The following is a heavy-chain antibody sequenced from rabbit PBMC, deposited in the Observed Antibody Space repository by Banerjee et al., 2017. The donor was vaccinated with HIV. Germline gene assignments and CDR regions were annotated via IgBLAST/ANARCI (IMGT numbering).Heavy chain of an antibody. CDR3: ARDSYDDYGDLNL. V-gene: IGHV1S40*01. D-gene: IGHD2-1*01. J-gene: IGHJ4*01. CDR2: IYAGDGST. CDR1: GIDFSSYYY. Sequence: QSLEESGGGLVQPGGSLKLSCKASGIDFSSYYYMCWVRQAPGKRPEWIACIYAGDGSTYYATWAKGRFTVSKTSSTTVTLQMTSLTAADTATYFCARDSYDDYGDLNLWGQGTLVTVS.